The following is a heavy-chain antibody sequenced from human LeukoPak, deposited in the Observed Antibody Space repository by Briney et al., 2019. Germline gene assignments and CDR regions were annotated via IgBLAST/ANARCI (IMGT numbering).Heavy chain of an antibody. J-gene: IGHJ4*02. CDR2: ISAYNGKT. D-gene: IGHD3-10*01. Sequence: ASVKVSCKASGYTFTSYGISWVRQAPGEGLEWMGWISAYNGKTNFAQKLQGRVTMTTDTSTNTAYMELRSLRSDDAAVYYCARDWGYASGTPDYWGQGTLVTVSS. V-gene: IGHV1-18*04. CDR1: GYTFTSYG. CDR3: ARDWGYASGTPDY.